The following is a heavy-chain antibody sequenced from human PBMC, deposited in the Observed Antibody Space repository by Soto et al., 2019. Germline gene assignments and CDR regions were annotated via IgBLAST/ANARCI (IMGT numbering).Heavy chain of an antibody. CDR1: GGAITSSY. J-gene: IGHJ5*02. CDR3: ARATGIAVAGTSWFDP. CDR2: IYYSGST. Sequence: TEPLSLNCTVSGGAITSSYCTWIRQPPRKGLAWIGYIYYSGSTNYNPSLKSRVTISVDTSKNQFSLKLSSVTAADTAVYYCARATGIAVAGTSWFDPWGQGTLVTVSS. V-gene: IGHV4-59*01. D-gene: IGHD6-19*01.